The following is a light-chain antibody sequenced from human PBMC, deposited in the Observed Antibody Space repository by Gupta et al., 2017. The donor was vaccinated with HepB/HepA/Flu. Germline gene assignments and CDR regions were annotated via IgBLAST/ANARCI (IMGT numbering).Light chain of an antibody. CDR3: CSYAGSYTLVV. J-gene: IGLJ2*01. V-gene: IGLV2-11*01. CDR2: DVN. Sequence: QSALTQPRPVSGSPGQSVTISCTGTSSDVGGYNYVSWYQHHPGKAPKLMIYDVNKRPSGVPDRFSGSKSGNTASLTISGLQAEDEADYYCCSYAGSYTLVVFGGGTKLTVL. CDR1: SSDVGGYNY.